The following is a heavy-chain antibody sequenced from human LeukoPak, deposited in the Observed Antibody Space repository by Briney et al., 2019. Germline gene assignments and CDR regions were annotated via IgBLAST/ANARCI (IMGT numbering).Heavy chain of an antibody. Sequence: GGSLRLSCAASGFTFSSYEMNWVRQAPGKGLEWVSYISSSGSTIYYADSVKGRFTISRDNAKNSLYLQMNSLRAEDTAVYYCARDIAGFYNWFDPWGQGTLVTVSS. CDR3: ARDIAGFYNWFDP. J-gene: IGHJ5*02. CDR2: ISSSGSTI. V-gene: IGHV3-48*03. D-gene: IGHD2/OR15-2a*01. CDR1: GFTFSSYE.